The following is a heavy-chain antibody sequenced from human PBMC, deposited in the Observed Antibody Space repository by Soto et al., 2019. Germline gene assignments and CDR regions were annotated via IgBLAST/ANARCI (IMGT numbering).Heavy chain of an antibody. CDR2: ISYDGRNK. CDR1: GFTFSSYA. CDR3: ARVDTAMAIDY. D-gene: IGHD5-18*01. Sequence: QVQLVESGGGVVQPGRSLRLSCAASGFTFSSYAMHWVRQAPGKGLEWVAVISYDGRNKYYADSVKGRFTISRDNSKNTLYLQMNSLRAEDTAVYYCARVDTAMAIDYWGQGTLVTVSS. J-gene: IGHJ4*02. V-gene: IGHV3-30*04.